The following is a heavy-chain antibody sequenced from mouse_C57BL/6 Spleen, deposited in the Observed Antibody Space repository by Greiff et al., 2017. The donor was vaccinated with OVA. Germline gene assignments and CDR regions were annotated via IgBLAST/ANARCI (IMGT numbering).Heavy chain of an antibody. CDR3: ARGGLGRSWFAY. Sequence: DVKLVESGGGLVKPGGSLKLSCAASGFTFSDYGMHWVRQAPEKGLEWVAYISSGSSTIYYADTVKGRFTISRDNAKNTLFLQMTSLRSEDTAMYYCARGGLGRSWFAYWGQGTLVTVSA. J-gene: IGHJ3*01. D-gene: IGHD4-1*01. CDR2: ISSGSSTI. CDR1: GFTFSDYG. V-gene: IGHV5-17*01.